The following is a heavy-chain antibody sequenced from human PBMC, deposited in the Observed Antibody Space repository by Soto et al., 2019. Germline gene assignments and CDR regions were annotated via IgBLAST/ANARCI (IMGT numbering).Heavy chain of an antibody. V-gene: IGHV3-23*01. CDR3: AKGALGYCTNGVCYTQPNFDY. CDR1: GFTFSSYA. J-gene: IGHJ4*02. D-gene: IGHD2-8*01. CDR2: ISGSGGST. Sequence: PGGSLRLSCAASGFTFSSYAMSWVRQAPGKGLEWVSAISGSGGSTYYADSVKGRFTISRDNSKNTLYLQMNGLRAEDTAVYYCAKGALGYCTNGVCYTQPNFDYWGQGTLVTVSS.